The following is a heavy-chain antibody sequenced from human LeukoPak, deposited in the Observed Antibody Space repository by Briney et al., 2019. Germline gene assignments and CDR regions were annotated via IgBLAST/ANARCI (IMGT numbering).Heavy chain of an antibody. Sequence: GASVKVSCKASGYTFTDYYIHWVRQAPGHGLEWMGWVNPHSGGTNFAQGFRGKVTMTRDTSISTAYMELSRLRSDDTAVYYCARDNTYYYDSSGYSLSRDWGRGTLVTVSS. V-gene: IGHV1-2*02. J-gene: IGHJ4*02. CDR3: ARDNTYYYDSSGYSLSRD. D-gene: IGHD3-22*01. CDR2: VNPHSGGT. CDR1: GYTFTDYY.